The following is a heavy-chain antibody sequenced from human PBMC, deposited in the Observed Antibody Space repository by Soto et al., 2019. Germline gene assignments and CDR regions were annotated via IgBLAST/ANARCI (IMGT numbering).Heavy chain of an antibody. D-gene: IGHD1-26*01. CDR2: TYSGGST. CDR3: ARVPFSGAGMEV. Sequence: GGSLRLSCAASGFTVSSNYMSWVRQAPGKGLEWVSVTYSGGSTYYADSVKGRFTISRDNSKNTLYLQMNSLRAEDTAVYYCARVPFSGAGMEVWGQGTTVTVSS. CDR1: GFTVSSNY. V-gene: IGHV3-53*01. J-gene: IGHJ6*02.